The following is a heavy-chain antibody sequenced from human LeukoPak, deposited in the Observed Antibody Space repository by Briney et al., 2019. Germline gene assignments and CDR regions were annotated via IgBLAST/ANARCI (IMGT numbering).Heavy chain of an antibody. CDR2: VSGSDPRT. D-gene: IGHD6-19*01. CDR1: GFTFSSYG. V-gene: IGHV3-23*01. Sequence: GGSLRLSCEASGFTFSSYGMSWVRQAPGKGLEWVSGVSGSDPRTYSADSVKGRFTISRDNSKSTLYLQMDSLRAEDTAVYYCAKDKRPYSSGWYDGFDYWGQGTLVTVSS. CDR3: AKDKRPYSSGWYDGFDY. J-gene: IGHJ4*02.